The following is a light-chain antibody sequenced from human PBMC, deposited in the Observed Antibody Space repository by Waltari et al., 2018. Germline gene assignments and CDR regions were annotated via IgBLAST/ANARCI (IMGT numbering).Light chain of an antibody. CDR2: DAS. CDR1: QSVSRF. Sequence: RSMSPGARSPLPCRASQSVSRFLAWYQQKPGQAPRLLIYDASTRATGIPDRFSGSGSGTDFSLTISRLEPEDFAVYYCQKYVSLPATFGQGP. V-gene: IGKV3-20*01. J-gene: IGKJ1*01. CDR3: QKYVSLPAT.